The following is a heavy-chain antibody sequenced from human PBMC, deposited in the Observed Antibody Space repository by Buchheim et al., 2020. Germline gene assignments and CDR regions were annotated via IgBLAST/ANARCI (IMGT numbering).Heavy chain of an antibody. D-gene: IGHD1-14*01. Sequence: EVQLLESGGGLVQPGGSLRLSCAASGFTFSSYAMSWVRQAPGKGLEWVSSMTTSGSNTYYADAVKGRFIISRDNSKTTLYLQMNSLRAEDTAIYYCAKDLRDRGDYWGQGTL. CDR2: MTTSGSNT. CDR3: AKDLRDRGDY. CDR1: GFTFSSYA. V-gene: IGHV3-23*01. J-gene: IGHJ4*02.